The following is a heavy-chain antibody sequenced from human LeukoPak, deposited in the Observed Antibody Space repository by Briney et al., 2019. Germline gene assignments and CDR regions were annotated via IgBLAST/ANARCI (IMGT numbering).Heavy chain of an antibody. J-gene: IGHJ3*02. CDR3: ARDLPGIAVAAHDDAFDI. D-gene: IGHD6-19*01. Sequence: ASVKVSCKASGYTFTSYYMHWVRQAPGQGLEWMGIINPCGGSTSYAQKFQGRVTMTRDTSTSTVYMDLSSLRSEDTAVYYCARDLPGIAVAAHDDAFDIWGQGTMVTASS. V-gene: IGHV1-46*01. CDR1: GYTFTSYY. CDR2: INPCGGST.